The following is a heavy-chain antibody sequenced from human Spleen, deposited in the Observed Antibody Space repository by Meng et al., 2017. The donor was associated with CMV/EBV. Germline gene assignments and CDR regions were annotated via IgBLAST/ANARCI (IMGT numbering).Heavy chain of an antibody. Sequence: ASVKVSCKASGYTFTSYDINWVRQATRQGLEWMGWMNPNSGNTGYAQKFQGRVTMTWDTPASTVYMELTSLRSEDTAIYYCVRGGGLPLDFWGQGTLVTVSS. V-gene: IGHV1-8*01. CDR1: GYTFTSYD. CDR2: MNPNSGNT. J-gene: IGHJ4*02. D-gene: IGHD5/OR15-5a*01. CDR3: VRGGGLPLDF.